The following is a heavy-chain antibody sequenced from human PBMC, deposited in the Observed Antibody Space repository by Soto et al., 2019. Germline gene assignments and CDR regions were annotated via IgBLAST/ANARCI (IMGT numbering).Heavy chain of an antibody. Sequence: QVQLEQSGAEVKTPGASVKVSCKTSGYTFTGHHIHWVQQAPGQGLEWMGWINPISGGTKYREKFQGRVSITRDKSSSTAYMELSSLTSDDSAVYYCAKDGRHCSGGSCPQGHWGQGTLVTVSS. J-gene: IGHJ4*02. D-gene: IGHD2-15*01. CDR3: AKDGRHCSGGSCPQGH. CDR2: INPISGGT. CDR1: GYTFTGHH. V-gene: IGHV1-2*02.